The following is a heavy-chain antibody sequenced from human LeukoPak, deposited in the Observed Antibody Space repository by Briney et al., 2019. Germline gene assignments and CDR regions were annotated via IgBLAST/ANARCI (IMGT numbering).Heavy chain of an antibody. D-gene: IGHD2-15*01. CDR2: ISYDGSNK. CDR3: AKRYCGGGSCMNWFDP. J-gene: IGHJ5*02. V-gene: IGHV3-30*18. Sequence: GRSLRLSCAASGFTFSSYGMHWVRQAPGKGLEWVAVISYDGSNKYYADSVKGRFTISRDNSKNTLYLQMNSLRAEDTAVYYCAKRYCGGGSCMNWFDPWGQGTLVTVSS. CDR1: GFTFSSYG.